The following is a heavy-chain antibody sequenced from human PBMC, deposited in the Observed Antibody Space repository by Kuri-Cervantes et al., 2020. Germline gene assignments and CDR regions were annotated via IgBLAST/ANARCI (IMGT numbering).Heavy chain of an antibody. D-gene: IGHD1-26*01. CDR2: ISSSSSTI. V-gene: IGHV3-48*02. Sequence: ETLSLTCAASGFTFSSYSMNWVRQAPGKGLEWVSYISSSSSTIYYADSVKGRFTISRDNAKNSLYLQMNSLRDEDTAVYYCARGIVSGSYGEFDPWGQGTLVTVSS. CDR1: GFTFSSYS. J-gene: IGHJ5*02. CDR3: ARGIVSGSYGEFDP.